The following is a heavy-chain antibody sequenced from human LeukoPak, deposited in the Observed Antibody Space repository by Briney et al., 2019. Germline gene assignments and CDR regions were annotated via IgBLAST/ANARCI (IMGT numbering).Heavy chain of an antibody. V-gene: IGHV1-2*06. CDR1: GYTFTGYY. D-gene: IGHD3-10*01. Sequence: ASVKVSCKASGYTFTGYYMHWVRQAPGQGLEWMGRINPNSGGTNYAQKFQGRVTMTRHTSISTAYMELSRLRSDDPAVYYCARDREVLWFGEGGPLDYWGQGTLVTVSS. CDR3: ARDREVLWFGEGGPLDY. CDR2: INPNSGGT. J-gene: IGHJ4*02.